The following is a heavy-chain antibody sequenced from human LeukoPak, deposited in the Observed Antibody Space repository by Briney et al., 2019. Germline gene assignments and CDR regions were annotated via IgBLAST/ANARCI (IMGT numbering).Heavy chain of an antibody. J-gene: IGHJ4*02. CDR3: ARDLHSYGY. Sequence: GGSLRLSCAASGFTFSSYSMNWVRQAPGKGLEWVSYISSSSSTIYYADSVKGRFTISRGNAKNSLYLQMNSLRAEDTAVYYCARDLHSYGYWGQGTLVTVSS. D-gene: IGHD5-18*01. CDR2: ISSSSSTI. CDR1: GFTFSSYS. V-gene: IGHV3-48*01.